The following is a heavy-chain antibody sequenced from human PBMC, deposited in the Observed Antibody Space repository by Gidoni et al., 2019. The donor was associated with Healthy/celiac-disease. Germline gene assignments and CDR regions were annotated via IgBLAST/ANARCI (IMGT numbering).Heavy chain of an antibody. CDR2: IYPGYSDT. J-gene: IGHJ4*02. CDR3: ARLPSSYGGDCSSDGFDY. CDR1: GFSLTYYW. V-gene: IGHV5-51*03. D-gene: IGHD2-21*01. Sequence: EVQLVRSGAGVEKAGEALQLSCPGSGFSLTYYWIGWVRPMPGKGLEGMGSIYPGYSDTIYSPSFQSQVTISADKSISTAYLQWSSLKAPDTAMYYCARLPSSYGGDCSSDGFDYWGQGTLVTVSS.